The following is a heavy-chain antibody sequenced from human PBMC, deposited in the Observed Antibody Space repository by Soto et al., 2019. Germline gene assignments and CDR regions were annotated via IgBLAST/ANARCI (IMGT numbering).Heavy chain of an antibody. D-gene: IGHD3-10*01. V-gene: IGHV1-18*04. CDR3: ARVQARITMVRGVIIYGMDV. J-gene: IGHJ6*02. CDR2: ISAYNGNT. Sequence: QVQLVQSGAEVKKPGASVKVSCKASGYTFTSYGISWVRQAPGQGLEWMGWISAYNGNTNYAQQLQGRVTMTTDTSTSTAYMELRSLRSDDTAVYYCARVQARITMVRGVIIYGMDVWGQGTTVTVAS. CDR1: GYTFTSYG.